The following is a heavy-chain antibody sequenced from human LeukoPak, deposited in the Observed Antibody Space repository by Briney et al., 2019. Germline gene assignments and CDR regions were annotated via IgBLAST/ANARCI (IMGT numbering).Heavy chain of an antibody. D-gene: IGHD2-2*01. Sequence: PGGSLRLSCAASGFNFSNYAMTWVRQAPGKGLEWVSVVTGSSRYTYYADSVKGRFTISRDNSKNTLYLEMNSLRVEDTAIYYCAKDRSSSTSCSNYWGRGTLVTVSS. J-gene: IGHJ4*02. CDR2: VTGSSRYT. CDR1: GFNFSNYA. CDR3: AKDRSSSTSCSNY. V-gene: IGHV3-23*01.